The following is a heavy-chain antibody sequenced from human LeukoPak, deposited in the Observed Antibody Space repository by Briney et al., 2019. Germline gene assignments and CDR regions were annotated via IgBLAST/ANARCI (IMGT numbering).Heavy chain of an antibody. Sequence: VASVKVSCKASGYTFTSYAMHWVRQAPGQRLEWMGWIDAGNGNTKYSQKFQGRVTITRDTSASTAYMELSSLRSEDTAVYYCARGPGITGTAPGLDVWGQGTTVTVSS. CDR1: GYTFTSYA. D-gene: IGHD1-14*01. V-gene: IGHV1-3*01. J-gene: IGHJ6*02. CDR2: IDAGNGNT. CDR3: ARGPGITGTAPGLDV.